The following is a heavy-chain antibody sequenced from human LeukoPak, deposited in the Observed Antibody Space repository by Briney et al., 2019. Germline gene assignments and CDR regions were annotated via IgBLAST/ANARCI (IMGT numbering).Heavy chain of an antibody. Sequence: GGSLRLSCAASGFTFSSYGMHWVRQAPGKGLEWVSYISSSGSTIYYADSVKGRFTISRDNAKNSLYLQMNSLRAEDTAVYYCARDSGSPAQFDPWGQGTLVTVSS. V-gene: IGHV3-48*04. J-gene: IGHJ5*02. CDR3: ARDSGSPAQFDP. CDR1: GFTFSSYG. D-gene: IGHD1-26*01. CDR2: ISSSGSTI.